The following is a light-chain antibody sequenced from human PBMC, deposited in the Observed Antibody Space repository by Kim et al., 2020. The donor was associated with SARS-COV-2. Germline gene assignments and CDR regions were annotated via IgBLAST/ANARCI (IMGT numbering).Light chain of an antibody. CDR2: AAS. J-gene: IGKJ1*01. CDR3: QQSYSTLRT. V-gene: IGKV1-39*01. CDR1: QSISSY. Sequence: ASVGDRVTITCRASQSISSYLNWYQQKPGKAPKLLIYAASSLQSGVPSRFSGSGSGTDFTLTINSLQPEDFATYYCQQSYSTLRTFGQGTKVEIK.